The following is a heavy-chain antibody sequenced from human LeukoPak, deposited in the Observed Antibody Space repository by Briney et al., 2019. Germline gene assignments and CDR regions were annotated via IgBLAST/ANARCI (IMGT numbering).Heavy chain of an antibody. CDR1: GFTFSSYT. V-gene: IGHV3-23*01. Sequence: PGGSLRLSCAASGFTFSSYTMTWVRQAPGKGLEFVSAISGNGGSTYYADSVKGRLTISRDNSKNTLYLQMSSLRPEDTAVYYCAKDPQSRGWYWRWSDWGQGTLVTVSS. D-gene: IGHD6-19*01. CDR3: AKDPQSRGWYWRWSD. J-gene: IGHJ4*02. CDR2: ISGNGGST.